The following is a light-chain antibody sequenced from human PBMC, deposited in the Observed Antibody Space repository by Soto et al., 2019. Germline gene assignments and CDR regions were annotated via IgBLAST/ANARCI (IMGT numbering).Light chain of an antibody. V-gene: IGKV3-15*01. CDR1: QSVSSN. Sequence: IGMSQSPEILYASPGERSTLSCRASQSVSSNLAWYQQKPGQAPRLLIYGASTRATGIPARFSGSGSGTESTLTISSLPSDDSAVYYCQTYNNLETFGQGTKVDIK. CDR3: QTYNNLET. CDR2: GAS. J-gene: IGKJ1*01.